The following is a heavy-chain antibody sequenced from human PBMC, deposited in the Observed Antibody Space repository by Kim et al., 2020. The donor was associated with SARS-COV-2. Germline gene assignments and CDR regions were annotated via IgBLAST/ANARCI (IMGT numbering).Heavy chain of an antibody. J-gene: IGHJ4*02. V-gene: IGHV3-23*01. Sequence: YAVSVKGRFTISRDNAKGTLYLQLNSLRAEDTATYYCEKSMVRGVTQIDHWGQGTLVTVSS. D-gene: IGHD3-10*01. CDR3: EKSMVRGVTQIDH.